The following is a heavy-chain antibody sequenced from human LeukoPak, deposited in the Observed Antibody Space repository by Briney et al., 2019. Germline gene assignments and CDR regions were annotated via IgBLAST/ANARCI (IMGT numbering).Heavy chain of an antibody. Sequence: SETLSLTCSVPGDSINNYYWSWIRQPPGKGLEWIGYIYYSGNTNYNPTLKSRVTISKDTSKKQISLNLSSVTAADMAVYYCARGSNWLDPWGQGTLVTVSS. J-gene: IGHJ5*02. CDR3: ARGSNWLDP. V-gene: IGHV4-59*01. D-gene: IGHD6-6*01. CDR1: GDSINNYY. CDR2: IYYSGNT.